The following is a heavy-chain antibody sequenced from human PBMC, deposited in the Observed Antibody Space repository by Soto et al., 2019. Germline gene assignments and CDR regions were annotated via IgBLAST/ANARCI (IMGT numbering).Heavy chain of an antibody. D-gene: IGHD1-26*01. V-gene: IGHV1-69*13. CDR3: ARDPPRGTTYYYGMDV. CDR2: IIPIFGTA. J-gene: IGHJ6*02. Sequence: SVKVSCKASGGTFSSYAISWVRQAPGQGLEWMGGIIPIFGTANYAQRFQGRVTITADESTSTAYMELSSLRSEDTAVYYCARDPPRGTTYYYGMDVWGQGTTVTVSS. CDR1: GGTFSSYA.